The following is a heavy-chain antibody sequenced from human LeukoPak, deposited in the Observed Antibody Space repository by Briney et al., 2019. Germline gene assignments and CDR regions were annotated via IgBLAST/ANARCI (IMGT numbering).Heavy chain of an antibody. D-gene: IGHD3-10*01. CDR3: ARHRKYYYGSGSYFDY. CDR2: IYYSGST. CDR1: GGPISSYY. V-gene: IGHV4-59*08. Sequence: PSETLSLTCTVSGGPISSYYWSWIRQPPGKGLEWIGYIYYSGSTNYNPSLKSRVTISVDTSKNQFSLKLSSVTAADTAVYYCARHRKYYYGSGSYFDYWGQGTLVTVSS. J-gene: IGHJ4*02.